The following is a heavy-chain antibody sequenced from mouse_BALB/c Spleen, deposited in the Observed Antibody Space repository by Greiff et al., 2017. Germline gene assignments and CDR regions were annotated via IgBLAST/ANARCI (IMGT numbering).Heavy chain of an antibody. CDR1: GYTFTSYY. J-gene: IGHJ2*01. D-gene: IGHD1-1*01. Sequence: VQRVESGAELVKPGASVKLSCKASGYTFTSYYMYWVKQRPGQGLEWIGEINPSNGGTNFNEKFKSKATLTVDKSSSTAYMQLSSLTSEDSAVYYCTRLLRYYFDYWGQGTTLTVSS. CDR2: INPSNGGT. CDR3: TRLLRYYFDY. V-gene: IGHV1S81*02.